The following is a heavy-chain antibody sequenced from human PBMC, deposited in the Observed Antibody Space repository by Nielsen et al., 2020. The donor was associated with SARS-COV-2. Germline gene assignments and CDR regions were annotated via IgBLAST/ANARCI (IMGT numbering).Heavy chain of an antibody. CDR1: GGSIGSGGYY. D-gene: IGHD2-21*02. J-gene: IGHJ4*02. Sequence: SETLSLTCTVSGGSIGSGGYYWSWIRQHPGKGLEWIGHIYYSGSTYYNPSLKSRVAISVDTSKNQFSLKLSFVTAADTAVYFCARETATGFLGTVDSWGQGVLVTVSS. CDR3: ARETATGFLGTVDS. V-gene: IGHV4-31*03. CDR2: IYYSGST.